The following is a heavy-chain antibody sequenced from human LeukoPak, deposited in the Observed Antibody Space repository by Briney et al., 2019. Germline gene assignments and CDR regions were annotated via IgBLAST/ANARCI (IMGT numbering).Heavy chain of an antibody. CDR1: GYSISRGSY. CDR3: AVGLHSGQFAFDF. CDR2: VYHSGSA. Sequence: SETLSLTCAVSGYSISRGSYWGWLRQPPGKGLEWIGSVYHSGSAYYNPSLRSRDTISVDTPKNQFSLKLTTVTAADTGVYYCAVGLHSGQFAFDFWGQGTMVTVSS. J-gene: IGHJ3*01. V-gene: IGHV4-38-2*01. D-gene: IGHD5-18*01.